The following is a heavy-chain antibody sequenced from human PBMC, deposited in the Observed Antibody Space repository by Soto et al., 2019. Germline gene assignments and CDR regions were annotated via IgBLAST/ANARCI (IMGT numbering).Heavy chain of an antibody. CDR1: GGTFSSYA. Sequence: QVQLVQSGAEVKKPGSSVKVSCKASGGTFSSYAISWVRQAPGQGLEWMGGIIPIFGTANYAQKFQGRVTITADESTSTGYMELSTRRYEDTAVYYCARSPYHYYDSSGYFDYWGQGTLVTVSS. V-gene: IGHV1-69*12. CDR2: IIPIFGTA. D-gene: IGHD3-22*01. CDR3: ARSPYHYYDSSGYFDY. J-gene: IGHJ4*02.